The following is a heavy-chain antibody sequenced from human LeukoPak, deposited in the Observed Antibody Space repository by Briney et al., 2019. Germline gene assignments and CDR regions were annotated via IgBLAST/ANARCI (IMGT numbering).Heavy chain of an antibody. CDR3: ARAAYGDYDLFDY. CDR2: IDYSGST. Sequence: AETLSLTCTVSGGSISSYYWIWIRQPPGKGLEWIGYIDYSGSTNYNPSPTSRVTISVDTSKNQFSLKLRSVTAADTAVYYCARAAYGDYDLFDYWGQGTLVTVSS. V-gene: IGHV4-59*13. J-gene: IGHJ4*02. CDR1: GGSISSYY. D-gene: IGHD4-17*01.